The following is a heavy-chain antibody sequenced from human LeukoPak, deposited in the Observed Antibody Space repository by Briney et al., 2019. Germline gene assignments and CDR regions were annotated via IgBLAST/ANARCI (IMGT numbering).Heavy chain of an antibody. CDR2: INPSGGST. D-gene: IGHD2-21*01. V-gene: IGHV1-46*01. CDR3: ARSISDFDY. J-gene: IGHJ4*02. Sequence: PLASVKVSCKASGYTFTSYGISWVRQAPGQGLEWMGIINPSGGSTSYAQKFQGRVTMTRDTSTSTVYMELSSLRSEDTAVYYCARSISDFDYWGQGTLVTVSS. CDR1: GYTFTSYG.